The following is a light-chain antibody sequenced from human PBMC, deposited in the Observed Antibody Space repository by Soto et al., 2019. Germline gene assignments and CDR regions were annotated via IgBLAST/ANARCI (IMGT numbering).Light chain of an antibody. J-gene: IGKJ4*01. Sequence: IVLTQSPAILALSPGDRATLCCRASQSVSSSYLAWYQHKPGQAPRLLIHGASSRVTGIPDRFSGSGSGTDFTLTITRLEPEDFAVYYCQQYQSLTFGGGTKVDIK. V-gene: IGKV3-20*01. CDR3: QQYQSLT. CDR2: GAS. CDR1: QSVSSSY.